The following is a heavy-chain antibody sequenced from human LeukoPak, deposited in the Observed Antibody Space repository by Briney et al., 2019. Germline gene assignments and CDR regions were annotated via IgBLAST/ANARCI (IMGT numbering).Heavy chain of an antibody. J-gene: IGHJ4*02. CDR3: ARDPGYSSPRGDY. V-gene: IGHV1-2*02. D-gene: IGHD5-18*01. CDR1: GYTFTDYF. Sequence: GASVKVSCKASGYTFTDYFMHWVRQAPGQGLEWIGWINPNSGGTHYAQKFQGRVTMTRDTSISTAYMELSRLRSDGTAVYYCARDPGYSSPRGDYWGQGTLVTVSS. CDR2: INPNSGGT.